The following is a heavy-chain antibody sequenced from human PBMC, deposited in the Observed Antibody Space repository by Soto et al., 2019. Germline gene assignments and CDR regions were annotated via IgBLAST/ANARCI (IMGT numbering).Heavy chain of an antibody. CDR1: GGSVSSGSYY. Sequence: PPETLSLTCTVSGGSVSSGSYYWSWIRQPPGKGLEWIGYIYYTGSTNYNLSLKSRVTISLDTSKNQFSLQLSSVTAADTAVYYCARTGYCSGGSCYFVNFDYWGQGTLVTVS. V-gene: IGHV4-61*01. CDR3: ARTGYCSGGSCYFVNFDY. J-gene: IGHJ4*02. D-gene: IGHD2-15*01. CDR2: IYYTGST.